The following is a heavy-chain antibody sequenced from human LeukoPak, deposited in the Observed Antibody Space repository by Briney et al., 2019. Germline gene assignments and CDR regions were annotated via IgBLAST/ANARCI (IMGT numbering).Heavy chain of an antibody. CDR2: ISSGGGST. J-gene: IGHJ6*03. CDR3: AKERRSSMDV. V-gene: IGHV3-23*01. D-gene: IGHD6-6*01. Sequence: GGSLRLSCAASGFIFTTSAISWVRQAPGKGLEWVSFISSGGGSTYYSDSVRGRFTISRDNSNNTVSLHMHSLRVEDTAIYYCAKERRSSMDVWGNGTTVSVSS. CDR1: GFIFTTSA.